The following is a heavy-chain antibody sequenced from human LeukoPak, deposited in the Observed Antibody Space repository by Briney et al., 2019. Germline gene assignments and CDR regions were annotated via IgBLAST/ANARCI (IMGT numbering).Heavy chain of an antibody. CDR3: ARKRFIAAGGFDP. D-gene: IGHD6-6*01. Sequence: SETLSLACTVSGGAISNYYWSWIQQPPGKGLERIGYIYYSGSTNYNPSLRSRVTISVDTSKNQFSLKLSSVIAADTAVYYCARKRFIAAGGFDPWGQGTLVTVSS. J-gene: IGHJ5*02. CDR1: GGAISNYY. CDR2: IYYSGST. V-gene: IGHV4-59*01.